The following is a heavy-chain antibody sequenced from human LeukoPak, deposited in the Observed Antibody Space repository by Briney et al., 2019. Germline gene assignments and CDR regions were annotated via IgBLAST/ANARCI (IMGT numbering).Heavy chain of an antibody. D-gene: IGHD3-22*01. Sequence: ASVKVSCKASGYTFSSYDINWVRQATGQGLEWMGWINPNSGGTNYAQKFQGRVTMTRDTSISTAYMELSRLRSDDTAVYYCARVARSYYDSSGYLNSYFDYWGQGTLVTVSS. J-gene: IGHJ4*02. V-gene: IGHV1-2*02. CDR3: ARVARSYYDSSGYLNSYFDY. CDR2: INPNSGGT. CDR1: GYTFSSYD.